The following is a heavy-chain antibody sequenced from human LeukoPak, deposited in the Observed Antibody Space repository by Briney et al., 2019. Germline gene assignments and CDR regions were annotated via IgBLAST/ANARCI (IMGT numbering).Heavy chain of an antibody. CDR3: ASSLITMVRGAQRTYAFDI. CDR1: GGTFSSYA. J-gene: IGHJ3*02. V-gene: IGHV1-69*06. CDR2: IIPIFGTA. Sequence: SVKVSCKASGGTFSSYAISWVRQAPGQGLEWMGGIIPIFGTANYAQKFQGRVTITADKSTSTAYMELSSLRSEDTAVYYCASSLITMVRGAQRTYAFDIWGQGTMVTVSS. D-gene: IGHD3-10*01.